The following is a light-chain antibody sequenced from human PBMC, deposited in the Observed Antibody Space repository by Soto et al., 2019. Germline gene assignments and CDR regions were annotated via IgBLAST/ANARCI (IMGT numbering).Light chain of an antibody. CDR3: CSYAGSSTYV. CDR2: EGS. Sequence: QSVLTQPSSVSGSPGQSITISCTGTSSDVGNYDLVSWYQQLPGKAPKFILYEGSKRPSGVYNRFSGSKSGNTASLKISGLQAEDEADYYCCSYAGSSTYVFGTGTKVTVL. J-gene: IGLJ1*01. CDR1: SSDVGNYDL. V-gene: IGLV2-23*01.